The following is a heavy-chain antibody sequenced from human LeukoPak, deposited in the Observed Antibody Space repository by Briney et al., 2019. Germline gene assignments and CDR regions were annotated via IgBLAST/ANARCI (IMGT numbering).Heavy chain of an antibody. CDR2: ISPDGTTS. CDR3: ARGQWGLDY. CDR1: GFTFSDHY. J-gene: IGHJ4*02. V-gene: IGHV3-11*01. D-gene: IGHD1-26*01. Sequence: GGSLRLSCAAAGFTFSDHYMTWIRQAPGKALEWVSYISPDGTTSYYADSLKGRFTVSRDNAKNSLYLQMNSLSAEDTAVYFCARGQWGLDYWGQGALVTVSS.